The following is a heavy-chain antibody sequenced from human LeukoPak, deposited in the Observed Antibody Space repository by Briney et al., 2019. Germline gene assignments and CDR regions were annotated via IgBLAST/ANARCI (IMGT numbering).Heavy chain of an antibody. CDR2: IYSGGST. CDR1: GFTFSSYE. V-gene: IGHV3-66*02. Sequence: GGSLRLSCAASGFTFSSYEMDWVRQAPGKGLEWVSVIYSGGSTYYADSVKGRFTISRDNSKNTLYLQMNSLRAEDTAVYYCARDGLQDDYDAFDIWGQGTMVTVSS. J-gene: IGHJ3*02. CDR3: ARDGLQDDYDAFDI. D-gene: IGHD5-24*01.